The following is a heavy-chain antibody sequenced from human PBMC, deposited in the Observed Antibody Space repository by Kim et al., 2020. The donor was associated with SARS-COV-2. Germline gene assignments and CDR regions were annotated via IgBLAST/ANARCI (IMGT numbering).Heavy chain of an antibody. CDR3: AAERVNSSGWYDGMDV. Sequence: SVKVSCKASGFTFTSSAVQWVRQARGQRLEWIGWIVVGSGNTNYAQKFQERVTITRDMSTSTAYMELSSLRSEDTAVYYCAAERVNSSGWYDGMDVWGQGTTVTVSS. CDR2: IVVGSGNT. V-gene: IGHV1-58*01. J-gene: IGHJ6*02. CDR1: GFTFTSSA. D-gene: IGHD6-19*01.